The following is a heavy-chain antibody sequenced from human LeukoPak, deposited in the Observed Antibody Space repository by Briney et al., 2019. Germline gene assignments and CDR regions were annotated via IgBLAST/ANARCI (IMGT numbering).Heavy chain of an antibody. V-gene: IGHV3-23*01. J-gene: IGHJ4*02. CDR2: ISGSGGST. Sequence: SGGSLRLSCAASGFTFSSYAMSWVRQAPGKGLEWVSAISGSGGSTYYADSVKGRFTISRDNAKNSLYLQMNSLRAEDTAVYYCARARSSSWPNWGQGTLVTVSS. CDR1: GFTFSSYA. CDR3: ARARSSSWPN. D-gene: IGHD6-13*01.